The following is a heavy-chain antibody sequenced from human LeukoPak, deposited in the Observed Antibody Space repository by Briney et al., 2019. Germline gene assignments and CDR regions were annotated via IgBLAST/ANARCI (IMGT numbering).Heavy chain of an antibody. V-gene: IGHV3-21*01. CDR2: ITSSSSYI. CDR1: RFTFSSYS. J-gene: IGHJ4*02. CDR3: ARHVVAVGFDY. Sequence: TGGSLRLSCAASRFTFSSYSMNWVRQAPGKGLEWVSSITSSSSYISYADSVKGRFTISRDNAKNSLYLQMNSLRAEDTAVYYCARHVVAVGFDYWGQGTLVTVSS. D-gene: IGHD3-22*01.